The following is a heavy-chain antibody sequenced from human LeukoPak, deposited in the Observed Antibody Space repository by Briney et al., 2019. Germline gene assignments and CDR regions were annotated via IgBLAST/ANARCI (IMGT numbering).Heavy chain of an antibody. V-gene: IGHV3-48*01. D-gene: IGHD3-3*01. CDR1: GFTFISYS. CDR3: ARGRDFWSTSYPTTISCYFDY. Sequence: GGSLRLSCAASGFTFISYSMHWVRQAPGKGLEWVSYISSSRSTIYYADSVKGRFTISRDNAKNSLYLQMNSLRAEDTAVYYCARGRDFWSTSYPTTISCYFDYWGQGSLVAVSS. CDR2: ISSSRSTI. J-gene: IGHJ4*02.